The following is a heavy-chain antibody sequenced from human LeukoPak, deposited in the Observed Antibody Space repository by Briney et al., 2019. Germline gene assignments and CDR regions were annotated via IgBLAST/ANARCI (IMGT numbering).Heavy chain of an antibody. CDR2: ISGSGGST. CDR1: GFTFSSYA. V-gene: IGHV3-23*01. J-gene: IGHJ4*02. CDR3: AREFLPSFTGVDFWSGYYTGAFYYFDY. Sequence: PGGSLRLSCAASGFTFSSYAMSWVRRAPGKGLEWVSAISGSGGSTYYADSVKGRFTISRDNSKNTLYLQMNSLRAEDTAVYYCAREFLPSFTGVDFWSGYYTGAFYYFDYWGQGTLVTVSS. D-gene: IGHD3-3*01.